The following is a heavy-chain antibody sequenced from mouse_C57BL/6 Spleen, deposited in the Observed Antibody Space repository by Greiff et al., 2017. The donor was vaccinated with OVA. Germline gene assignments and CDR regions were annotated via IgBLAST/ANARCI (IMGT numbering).Heavy chain of an antibody. V-gene: IGHV1-15*01. CDR1: GYTFTDYE. J-gene: IGHJ2*01. D-gene: IGHD1-3*01. Sequence: VQLQQSGAELVRPGASVTLSCKASGYTFTDYEMHWVKQTPVHGLEWIGAIDPETGGTAYNQKFKGKAILTADKSSSTAYMELRSLTSEDSAVYYCTRESGPYFDNGGKGTTLTVSS. CDR2: IDPETGGT. CDR3: TRESGPYFDN.